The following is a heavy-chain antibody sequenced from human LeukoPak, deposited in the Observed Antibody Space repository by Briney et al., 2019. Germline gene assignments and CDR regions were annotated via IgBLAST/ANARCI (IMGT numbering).Heavy chain of an antibody. V-gene: IGHV4-39*07. Sequence: SETLSLTCTVSGGSISSSSYYWGWIRQPPGKGLEWIGSIYYSGSTYYNPSLKSRVTISVDTSKNQFSLKLSSVTAADTAVYYCARAPEGLGVVGAAFDYWGQGTLVTVSS. CDR3: ARAPEGLGVVGAAFDY. CDR1: GGSISSSSYY. CDR2: IYYSGST. D-gene: IGHD1-26*01. J-gene: IGHJ4*02.